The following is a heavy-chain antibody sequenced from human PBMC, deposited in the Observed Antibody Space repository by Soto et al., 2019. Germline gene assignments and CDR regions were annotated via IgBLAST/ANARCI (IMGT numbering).Heavy chain of an antibody. V-gene: IGHV4-34*01. CDR1: GGSFSGYY. J-gene: IGHJ6*02. Sequence: SETLSLTCAVYGGSFSGYYWSWIRQPPGKGLEWIGEINHSGSTNYNPSLKSRVTISVDTSKNQFSLKLSSVTAADTAVHYCARAVVVTAPPYYYYGMDVWGQGTTVTVSS. CDR2: INHSGST. CDR3: ARAVVVTAPPYYYYGMDV. D-gene: IGHD2-21*02.